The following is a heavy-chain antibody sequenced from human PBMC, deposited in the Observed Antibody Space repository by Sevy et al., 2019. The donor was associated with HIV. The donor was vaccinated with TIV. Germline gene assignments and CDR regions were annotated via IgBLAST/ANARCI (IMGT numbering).Heavy chain of an antibody. CDR3: ARDSPGYGGYSY. V-gene: IGHV3-7*01. J-gene: IGHJ4*01. CDR2: IKEDGSGK. CDR1: RFTFKTYW. D-gene: IGHD1-26*01. Sequence: GGSLRLSCAASRFTFKTYWMSWVRQAPGKGLEWVGNIKEDGSGKYYADSVRGRFTIARDNAKNSLYLQMSSRRVEDTAGYYCARDSPGYGGYSYWGQGTLVTVSS.